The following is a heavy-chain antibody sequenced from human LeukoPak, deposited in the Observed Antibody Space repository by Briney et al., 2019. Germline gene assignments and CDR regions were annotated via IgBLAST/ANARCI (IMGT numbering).Heavy chain of an antibody. CDR1: GFTFSSYA. Sequence: PGRSLRLSCAASGFTFSSYAMSWVRQAPGKGLDWVSAISGSGGSTYYADSVKGRFTISRDNSKNTLYLQMNSLRAEDTAVYYCAKVGLYDYVWGSYRSLGVFDYWGQGALVTVSS. CDR3: AKVGLYDYVWGSYRSLGVFDY. J-gene: IGHJ4*02. V-gene: IGHV3-23*01. CDR2: ISGSGGST. D-gene: IGHD3-16*02.